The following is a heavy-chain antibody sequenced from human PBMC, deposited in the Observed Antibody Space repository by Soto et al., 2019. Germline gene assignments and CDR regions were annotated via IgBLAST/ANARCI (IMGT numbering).Heavy chain of an antibody. D-gene: IGHD6-13*01. CDR3: APTRGAAAGHDAFDI. J-gene: IGHJ3*02. CDR2: IYYSGST. V-gene: IGHV4-39*01. Sequence: SDTLSLTCTVSGGSISSSSYYWGWIRQPPGKGLEWIGSIYYSGSTYYNPSLKSRVTISVDTSKNQFSLKLSSVTAADTAVYYCAPTRGAAAGHDAFDIWGQGTMVTVSS. CDR1: GGSISSSSYY.